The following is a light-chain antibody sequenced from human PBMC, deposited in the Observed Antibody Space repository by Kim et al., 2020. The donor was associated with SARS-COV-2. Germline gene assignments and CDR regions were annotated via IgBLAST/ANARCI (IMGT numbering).Light chain of an antibody. CDR2: QDV. Sequence: GTTGQTASIPCSGDKLGDKYACWYQQKPGQSPVLVIYQDVKRPSGIPERFSGSNSGNTATLTISGTQSMDEADYYCQAWDTSTAVFGGGTQLTVL. CDR3: QAWDTSTAV. V-gene: IGLV3-1*01. J-gene: IGLJ2*01. CDR1: KLGDKY.